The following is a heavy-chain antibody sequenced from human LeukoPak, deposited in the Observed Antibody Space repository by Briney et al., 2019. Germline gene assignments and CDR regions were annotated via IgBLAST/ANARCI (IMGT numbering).Heavy chain of an antibody. CDR1: GGSLSSYY. Sequence: PSETLSLTCTVSGGSLSSYYWSWLRQPPGKGLEWIGYIYYSGSTNYNPSLKSRVTISVDTSKNQFSLKLSSVTPADTAVYYCARGGYYGSGNDFRFDHWGQGTLVTVSS. D-gene: IGHD3-10*01. CDR2: IYYSGST. J-gene: IGHJ5*02. V-gene: IGHV4-59*01. CDR3: ARGGYYGSGNDFRFDH.